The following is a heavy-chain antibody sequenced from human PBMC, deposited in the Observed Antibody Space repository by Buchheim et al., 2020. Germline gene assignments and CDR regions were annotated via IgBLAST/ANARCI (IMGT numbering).Heavy chain of an antibody. J-gene: IGHJ4*02. D-gene: IGHD1-1*01. CDR3: ASGYWNDEGGIKY. V-gene: IGHV1-8*01. CDR1: GYTFTSYD. Sequence: QVQLVQSGAEVKKPGASVKVSCKASGYTFTSYDINWVRQATGQGLEWVGWMNPNSGSTGYGKKFQGRVTRTRNTPIRPASLELSSLRPEDTAVYYCASGYWNDEGGIKYWGQGTL. CDR2: MNPNSGST.